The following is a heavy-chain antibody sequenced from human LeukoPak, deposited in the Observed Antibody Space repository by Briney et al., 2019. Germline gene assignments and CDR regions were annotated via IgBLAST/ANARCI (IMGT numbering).Heavy chain of an antibody. V-gene: IGHV4-34*01. CDR2: INHSGST. D-gene: IGHD6-19*01. Sequence: PSETLSLTCAVYGGSFSGCYWSWIRQPPGKGLEWIGEINHSGSTNYNPSLKSRVTISVDTSKNQFSLKLSSVTAADTAVYYCASYTLQKVYSSGRRYFQHWGQGTLVTVSS. CDR1: GGSFSGCY. CDR3: ASYTLQKVYSSGRRYFQH. J-gene: IGHJ1*01.